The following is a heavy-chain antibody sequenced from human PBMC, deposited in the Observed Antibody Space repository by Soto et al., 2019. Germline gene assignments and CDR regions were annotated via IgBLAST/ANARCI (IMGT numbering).Heavy chain of an antibody. J-gene: IGHJ3*02. Sequence: GGSLRLSCAASGFTVSSKYMSWVRQAPGKGLEWVSLIQSGGPTYYADSVKGRFTISRDTSESTMYLQMNSLRAEDTAVYYCAKVRPLMDCTRTSCRGAFDISGQGTMDTVSS. CDR2: IQSGGPT. D-gene: IGHD2-2*01. CDR3: AKVRPLMDCTRTSCRGAFDI. V-gene: IGHV3-66*01. CDR1: GFTVSSKY.